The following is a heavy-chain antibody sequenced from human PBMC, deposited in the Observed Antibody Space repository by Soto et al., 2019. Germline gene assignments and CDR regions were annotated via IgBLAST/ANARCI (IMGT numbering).Heavy chain of an antibody. CDR1: GGTFSSYA. CDR2: IIPIFGTA. CDR3: ASDRWYYYGSWSHYNTFAY. D-gene: IGHD3-10*01. J-gene: IGHJ4*02. V-gene: IGHV1-69*06. Sequence: SVKGSCKASGGTFSSYAISWVRQAPGQGLEWMGGIIPIFGTANYAQKFQGRVTITADKSTSTAYMELSSLRSEDTAVYYCASDRWYYYGSWSHYNTFAYRGQRTLVVVYS.